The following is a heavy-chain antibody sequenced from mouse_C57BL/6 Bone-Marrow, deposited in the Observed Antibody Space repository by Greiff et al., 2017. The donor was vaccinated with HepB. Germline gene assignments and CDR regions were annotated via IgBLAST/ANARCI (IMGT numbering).Heavy chain of an antibody. Sequence: EVQLVESGGDLVKPGGSLKLSCAASGFTFSSYGMSWVRQTPDKRLEWVATISSGGSYTYYPDRVKGRFTISRDNAKNTLYLQMSSPKSEDTAMYYCARQALVTTSYYYAMDYWGQGTSVTVSS. CDR2: ISSGGSYT. V-gene: IGHV5-6*01. CDR1: GFTFSSYG. D-gene: IGHD2-5*01. J-gene: IGHJ4*01. CDR3: ARQALVTTSYYYAMDY.